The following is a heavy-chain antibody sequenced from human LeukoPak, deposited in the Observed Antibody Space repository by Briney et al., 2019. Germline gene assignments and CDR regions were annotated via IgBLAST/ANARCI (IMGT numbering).Heavy chain of an antibody. CDR3: ARSFIAADSNWFDP. Sequence: ASVKVSCKASGYTFTSYDINWVRQATGQGLEWMGWMNPNSGNTGYAQKFQGRVTITTDESTSTAYMELRSLRSEDTAVYYCARSFIAADSNWFDPWGQGTLVTVSS. CDR1: GYTFTSYD. J-gene: IGHJ5*02. V-gene: IGHV1-8*03. D-gene: IGHD6-13*01. CDR2: MNPNSGNT.